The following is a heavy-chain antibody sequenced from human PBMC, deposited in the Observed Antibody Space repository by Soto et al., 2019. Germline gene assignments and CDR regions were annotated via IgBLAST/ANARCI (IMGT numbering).Heavy chain of an antibody. CDR2: VSYIGSA. CDR1: GGSISIGGYY. D-gene: IGHD3-3*01. Sequence: QVQLQESGPGLVKPSQTLSLTCTVSGGSISIGGYYWSWVRQHPGKGLEWIGYVSYIGSAHYNPSLSGRISMSWDKSVNRFSLKLTAVTAAEKVIFSCARGPDDSFDHWGQGSLVTVSS. J-gene: IGHJ4*02. V-gene: IGHV4-31*03. CDR3: ARGPDDSFDH.